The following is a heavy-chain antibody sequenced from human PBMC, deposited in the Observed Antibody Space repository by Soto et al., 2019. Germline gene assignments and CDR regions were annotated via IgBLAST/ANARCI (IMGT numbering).Heavy chain of an antibody. V-gene: IGHV3-66*01. CDR2: IYSGGST. Sequence: GGSLRLSCAASGFTVSSNYMSWVRQAPGKGLEWVSVIYSGGSTYYADSVKGRFTISRDNSKNTLYLQMNSLRAEDTAVYYCAREGYSSGWYFGYWGQGTLVTVSS. D-gene: IGHD6-19*01. CDR3: AREGYSSGWYFGY. J-gene: IGHJ4*02. CDR1: GFTVSSNY.